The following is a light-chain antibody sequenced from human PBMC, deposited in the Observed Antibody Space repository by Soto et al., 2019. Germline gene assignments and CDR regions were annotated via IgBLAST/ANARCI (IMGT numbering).Light chain of an antibody. CDR3: SSYTSSTTLV. CDR1: SSDVGGYNY. Sequence: QSALTQPASVSGSPGQSITIPCTGTSSDVGGYNYVSWYQQHPGKAPKTMIYGVSNRPSGVSDRFFGSKSGSTASLTISGLSADDEADYYCSSYTSSTTLVFGTGTKVTVL. CDR2: GVS. J-gene: IGLJ1*01. V-gene: IGLV2-14*01.